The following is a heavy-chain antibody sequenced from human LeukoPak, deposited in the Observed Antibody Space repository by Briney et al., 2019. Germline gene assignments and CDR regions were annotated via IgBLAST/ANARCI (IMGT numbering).Heavy chain of an antibody. V-gene: IGHV3-33*01. CDR2: IWSDGTNK. CDR1: GFTFSTFG. J-gene: IGHJ4*02. CDR3: ARGNYGDYTIDY. D-gene: IGHD4-17*01. Sequence: GGSLRLSCAASGFTFSTFGMHWVRQAPGKGLEWVAVIWSDGTNKYYGDSVKGRFTISRDNSQNSLFLQMNSLRAEDTAVYYCARGNYGDYTIDYWGQGTLVAVSS.